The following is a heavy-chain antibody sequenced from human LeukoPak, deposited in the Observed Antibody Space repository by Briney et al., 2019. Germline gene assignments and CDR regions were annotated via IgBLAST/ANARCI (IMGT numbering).Heavy chain of an antibody. J-gene: IGHJ4*02. CDR2: MNPNSGNT. CDR1: GYTLTSYD. V-gene: IGHV1-8*01. CDR3: ARDVEMATEVFDY. D-gene: IGHD5-24*01. Sequence: ASVKVSCEASGYTLTSYDINWVRQATGQGLEWMGWMNPNSGNTGYAQKFQGRVTMTRNTSISTAYMELSSLRSEDTAVYYCARDVEMATEVFDYWGQGTLVTVSS.